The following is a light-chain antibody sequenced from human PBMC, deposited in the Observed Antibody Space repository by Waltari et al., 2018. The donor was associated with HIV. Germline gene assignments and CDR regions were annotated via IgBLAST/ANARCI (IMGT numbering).Light chain of an antibody. CDR1: SGHSRYA. Sequence: QLVLTQSPSASASLGASVKLTCTLDSGHSRYAIAWHQHQPEKGPRFLLKVNNDGSHIKGEGIPDCFSGSSSGAGRYLDISSLQSDDEAEYYCQTWDTAVRVFGGGTKVTVL. V-gene: IGLV4-69*02. CDR2: VNNDGSH. J-gene: IGLJ3*02. CDR3: QTWDTAVRV.